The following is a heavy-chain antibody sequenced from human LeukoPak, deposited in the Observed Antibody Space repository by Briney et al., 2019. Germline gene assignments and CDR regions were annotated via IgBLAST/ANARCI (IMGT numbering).Heavy chain of an antibody. V-gene: IGHV6-1*01. CDR3: ARDQGGVSYYDSSEGYFDY. Sequence: SQTLSLTCAISGDSVSSNSAAWNWLRQSPSRGLEWLGRTYYRSKWYNDYAVSVKSRITIHPDTSKNQFSLQLNSVTPEDTAVYYCARDQGGVSYYDSSEGYFDYWGQGTLVTVSS. CDR1: GDSVSSNSAA. J-gene: IGHJ4*02. D-gene: IGHD3-22*01. CDR2: TYYRSKWYN.